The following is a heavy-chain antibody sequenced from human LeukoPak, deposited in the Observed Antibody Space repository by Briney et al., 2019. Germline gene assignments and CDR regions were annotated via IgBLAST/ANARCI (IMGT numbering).Heavy chain of an antibody. CDR1: GYNFTSYW. J-gene: IGHJ5*02. CDR2: IYPGNSDT. CDR3: GSQLTSGSYH. V-gene: IGHV5-51*01. D-gene: IGHD3-10*01. Sequence: GKSLNISCKGCGYNFTSYWIGWVRQMPGEGLEWMGIIYPGNSDTRYSPSFQGHVTISADRSISTAYLQWSSLKASDNAMYYCGSQLTSGSYHWGQGTLVTVSS.